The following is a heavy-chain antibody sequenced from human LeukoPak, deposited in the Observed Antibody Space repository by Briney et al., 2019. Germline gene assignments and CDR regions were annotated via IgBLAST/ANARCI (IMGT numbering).Heavy chain of an antibody. V-gene: IGHV3-30-3*01. CDR2: ISYDGSNK. CDR1: GFTFSGYP. CDR3: AREELGSSLGFDP. J-gene: IGHJ5*02. D-gene: IGHD3-16*01. Sequence: PGKSLRLSCAASGFTFSGYPIHWVRQAPGKGLEWVAVISYDGSNKYYADSVKGRFTISRDNSKNTLYLQMNSLRAEDTAVYYCAREELGSSLGFDPWGQGTLVTVSS.